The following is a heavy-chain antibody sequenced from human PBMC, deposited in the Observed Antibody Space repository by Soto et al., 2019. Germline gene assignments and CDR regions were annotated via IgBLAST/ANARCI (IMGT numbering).Heavy chain of an antibody. CDR1: GRSIRSSSYS. J-gene: IGHJ3*02. CDR2: IYYSPST. CDR3: KGYGDYGAFDI. Sequence: LSVTLLFICAESGRSIRSSSYSWGWVSQHLGVRLEWIGSIYYSPSTYYNPSLKSRITISVDTSKNQFFLELSSVTAADTVVYYFKGYGDYGAFDIWGQGTMVTVSS. V-gene: IGHV4-39*01. D-gene: IGHD4-17*01.